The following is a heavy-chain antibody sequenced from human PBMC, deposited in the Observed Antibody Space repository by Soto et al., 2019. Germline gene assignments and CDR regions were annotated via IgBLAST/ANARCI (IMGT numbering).Heavy chain of an antibody. J-gene: IGHJ4*02. D-gene: IGHD1-1*01. V-gene: IGHV4-34*01. CDR1: GGSFSGYY. CDR3: ASLWNGYFDY. Sequence: QVQLQQWGAGLLKPSETLSLTCAVYGGSFSGYYWCWILQPPGKGLEWRGEINHSGSTNYNPSLKIRVTISVDTSKNQFSLKLSSVTAADTAVYYCASLWNGYFDYWRQETLLTVSS. CDR2: INHSGST.